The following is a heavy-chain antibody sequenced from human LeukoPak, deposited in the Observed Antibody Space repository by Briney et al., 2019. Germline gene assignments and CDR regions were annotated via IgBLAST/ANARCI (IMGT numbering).Heavy chain of an antibody. CDR1: DSIFRHYG. Sequence: GGSLRLSCAASDSIFRHYGMHWVRQAPGKGLEWVAVIGDDGTNRHYGDSVKGRFTISRDKSKNAVYLQMDSLRDEDTAVYYCARDRGYYDSSGYYHSNFDYWGQGTLVTVSS. D-gene: IGHD3-22*01. CDR2: IGDDGTNR. CDR3: ARDRGYYDSSGYYHSNFDY. J-gene: IGHJ4*02. V-gene: IGHV3-33*01.